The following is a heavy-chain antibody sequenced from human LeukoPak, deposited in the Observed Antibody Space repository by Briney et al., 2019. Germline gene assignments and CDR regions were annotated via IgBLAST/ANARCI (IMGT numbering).Heavy chain of an antibody. CDR2: TYYRSKWYN. CDR3: ARVHWDAFDI. Sequence: SQTLSLTCAISGDSVSSNSAAWNWIMQSPSRGLEWLGRTYYRSKWYNDYAVSVKSRITISPDTSKNQFSLQLNSVTPEDTAVYYYARVHWDAFDIWGQGTMVTVSS. V-gene: IGHV6-1*01. CDR1: GDSVSSNSAA. J-gene: IGHJ3*02. D-gene: IGHD1-1*01.